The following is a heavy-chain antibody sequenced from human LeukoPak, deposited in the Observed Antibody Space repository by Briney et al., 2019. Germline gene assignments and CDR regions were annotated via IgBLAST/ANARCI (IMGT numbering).Heavy chain of an antibody. Sequence: GASVSVSCKASGYTFTDYYIHWVRHAPGQGLEWMGWINPNSGGTNYAQNFQGRVTMTRDTSISTAYMELSRLISDDTAVYYCARDRGRISDYYGSGSSLHYCMDVWGKGTTVTVSS. CDR1: GYTFTDYY. J-gene: IGHJ6*03. V-gene: IGHV1-2*02. CDR2: INPNSGGT. CDR3: ARDRGRISDYYGSGSSLHYCMDV. D-gene: IGHD3-10*01.